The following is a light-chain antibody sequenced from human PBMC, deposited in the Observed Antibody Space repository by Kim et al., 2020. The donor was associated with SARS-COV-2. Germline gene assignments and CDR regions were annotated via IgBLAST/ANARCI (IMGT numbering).Light chain of an antibody. Sequence: EIVLTQSPGTLSLSPGERATLSCRASQSVGSGYLAWYQQKPGQAPRLLIYGTSSRATGIPDRFSGSESGTDSTLTISRLEPEDFAVYYCQQYYSSPGTFGQGTELEI. CDR3: QQYYSSPGT. CDR1: QSVGSGY. CDR2: GTS. V-gene: IGKV3-20*01. J-gene: IGKJ2*01.